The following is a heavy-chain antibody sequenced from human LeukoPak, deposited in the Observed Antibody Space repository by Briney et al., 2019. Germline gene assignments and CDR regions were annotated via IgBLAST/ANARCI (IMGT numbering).Heavy chain of an antibody. CDR2: ISGNSENT. CDR1: GFTFDDHA. J-gene: IGHJ3*01. CDR3: AKGYYYGSGTYSRAFDV. D-gene: IGHD3-10*01. Sequence: GGSLRLSCAASGFTFDDHAMHWVRQAPGKGLEWVAGISGNSENTGYADSVKGRFIISRDNAKNSLYLQMNSLSAEDPAFYYCAKGYYYGSGTYSRAFDVWGQGTMVTVSS. V-gene: IGHV3-9*01.